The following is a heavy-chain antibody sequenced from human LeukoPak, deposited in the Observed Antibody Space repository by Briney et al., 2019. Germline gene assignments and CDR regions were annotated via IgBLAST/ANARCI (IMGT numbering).Heavy chain of an antibody. J-gene: IGHJ6*02. V-gene: IGHV1-8*01. CDR1: GYTFTSYD. D-gene: IGHD3-9*01. CDR3: ARTYYDILTGYYSNYYYYGMDV. CDR2: MNPNSGNT. Sequence: ASVKVSCKASGYTFTSYDINWVRQATGQGLEWMGWMNPNSGNTGYAQKFQGRVTMTRNTSISTAYMELSSLRSEDTAVYYCARTYYDILTGYYSNYYYYGMDVWGQGTTVTVS.